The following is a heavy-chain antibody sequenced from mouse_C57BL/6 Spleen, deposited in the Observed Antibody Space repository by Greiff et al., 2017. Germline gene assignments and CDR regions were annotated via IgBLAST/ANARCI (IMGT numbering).Heavy chain of an antibody. D-gene: IGHD2-1*01. CDR3: ARRRDGNYGY. J-gene: IGHJ2*01. CDR1: GYTFTGYW. CDR2: IYPSDSGT. V-gene: IGHV1-61*01. Sequence: VQLQQSGAELVRPGSSVKLSCKASGYTFTGYWMEWVKQRPGHGLEWIGNIYPSDSGTNYNEKFKDKATLTVDNSSSTAYMQLSSLTSEDSAVYYCARRRDGNYGYWGQGTTVTVSA.